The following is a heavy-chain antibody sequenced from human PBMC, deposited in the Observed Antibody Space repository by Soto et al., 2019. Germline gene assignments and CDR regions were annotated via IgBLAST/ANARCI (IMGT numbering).Heavy chain of an antibody. J-gene: IGHJ3*02. V-gene: IGHV1-69*12. CDR2: IIPIFGTA. Sequence: QVQLVQSGAEVKKPGSSVKVSCKASGGTFSSYAISWVRQAPGQGLEWMGGIIPIFGTANYAQKFQGRVTITADESTSTGYMELSSLRSEDTAVYYCASGGELRGGDAFDIWGQGTMVTVSS. D-gene: IGHD1-26*01. CDR1: GGTFSSYA. CDR3: ASGGELRGGDAFDI.